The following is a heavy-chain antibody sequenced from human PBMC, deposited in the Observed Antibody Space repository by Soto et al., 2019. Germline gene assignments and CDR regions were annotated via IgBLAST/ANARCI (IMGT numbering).Heavy chain of an antibody. CDR2: ISPDGRNT. V-gene: IGHV3-74*01. J-gene: IGHJ5*02. Sequence: GGSMRLSCAASGFTFNDYWIHWVRQAPGKGLEWVSRISPDGRNTDYADFVKGRFTISRDNPKNTLSLQMNSLRVDDMAVYYCVRDRGSDFWSGPFPWGKGTVVTVSS. D-gene: IGHD3-3*01. CDR1: GFTFNDYW. CDR3: VRDRGSDFWSGPFP.